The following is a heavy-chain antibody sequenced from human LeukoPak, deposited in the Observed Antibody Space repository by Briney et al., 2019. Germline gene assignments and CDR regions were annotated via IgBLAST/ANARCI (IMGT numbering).Heavy chain of an antibody. CDR2: INSDGSST. V-gene: IGHV3-74*01. J-gene: IGHJ4*02. CDR3: AVPATTETTDYFDY. Sequence: SRINSDGSSTTYADSVKGRFTISRDNGKNTRYLQMESLRAEDTAVYYCAVPATTETTDYFDYWGQGILVTVSS. D-gene: IGHD4-17*01.